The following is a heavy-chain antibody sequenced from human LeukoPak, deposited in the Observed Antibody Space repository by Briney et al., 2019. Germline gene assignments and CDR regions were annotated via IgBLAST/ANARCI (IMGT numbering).Heavy chain of an antibody. CDR1: GGSISSYY. Sequence: SETLSLTCTVSGGSISSYYWSRIRQPPGKGLEWIGYIYYSGSTNYNPSLKSRVTISVDTSKNQFSLKLSSVTAADTAVYYCARAGGYCSSTSCYGDYYYYYYMDVWGKGTTVTVSS. J-gene: IGHJ6*03. D-gene: IGHD2-2*01. CDR3: ARAGGYCSSTSCYGDYYYYYYMDV. CDR2: IYYSGST. V-gene: IGHV4-59*01.